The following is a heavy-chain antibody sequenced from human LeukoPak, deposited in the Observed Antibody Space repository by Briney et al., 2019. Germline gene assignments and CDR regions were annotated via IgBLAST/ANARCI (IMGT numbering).Heavy chain of an antibody. CDR2: ICFDGWNK. CDR1: GFTFSHYG. CDR3: ARGVFDGDLLTGHWYFDL. D-gene: IGHD5-24*01. J-gene: IGHJ2*01. V-gene: IGHV3-33*01. Sequence: GGSLRLSCAASGFTFSHYGFHWVRQAPGKGLEWVAVICFDGWNKYYADSVKGRLTISRDNSKNTVYLQMDSLRAEDTAIYYCARGVFDGDLLTGHWYFDLWGRGTLVTVSS.